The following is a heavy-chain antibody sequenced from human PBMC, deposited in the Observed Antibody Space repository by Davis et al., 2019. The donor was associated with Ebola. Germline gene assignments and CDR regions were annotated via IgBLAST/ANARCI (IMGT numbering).Heavy chain of an antibody. CDR1: AGSISISKW. D-gene: IGHD2/OR15-2a*01. V-gene: IGHV4-4*02. CDR2: IDLGASP. CDR3: ARHSRFSFDD. J-gene: IGHJ4*02. Sequence: PSETLSLTCTVSAGSISISKWWRWVRQAPGQGLEWIGQIDLGASPTYNPSLRSRVSMSVDQSKNQFFLRLDSVTAADTAVYYCARHSRFSFDDWGQGTQLTVSS.